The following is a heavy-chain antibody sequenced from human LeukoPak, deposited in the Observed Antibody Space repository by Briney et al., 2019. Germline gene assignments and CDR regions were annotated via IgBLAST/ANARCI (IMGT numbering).Heavy chain of an antibody. Sequence: GGSLRLSCAASGFIFSNYGIHWVRQAPGKGLEWVALIWSDGSHKYYTDSVKGRFTISRDNSKNTVYLQMNSLRAEDTAVYYYAREEDGDYYFDYWGQGTLVTVSS. CDR1: GFIFSNYG. CDR3: AREEDGDYYFDY. V-gene: IGHV3-33*01. J-gene: IGHJ4*02. CDR2: IWSDGSHK. D-gene: IGHD4-17*01.